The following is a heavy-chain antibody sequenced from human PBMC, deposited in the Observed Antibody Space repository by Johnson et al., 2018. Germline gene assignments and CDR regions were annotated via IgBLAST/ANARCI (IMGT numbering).Heavy chain of an antibody. CDR1: GFTFSNYA. CDR3: AKRHYYGSGSYDI. V-gene: IGHV3-23*04. D-gene: IGHD3-10*01. CDR2: ISNNGGTT. J-gene: IGHJ3*02. Sequence: VQLVESGGGLVQXGGSXRLXCAASGFTFSNYAMSWVRQAPGKGLEWVSTISNNGGTTYDADSVKGRFTISRDNSKNTLYLQMNSLRADDTAVYYCAKRHYYGSGSYDIWGQGTMVTVSS.